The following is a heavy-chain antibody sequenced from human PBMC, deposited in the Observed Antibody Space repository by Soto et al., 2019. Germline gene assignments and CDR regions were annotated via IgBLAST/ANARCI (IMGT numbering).Heavy chain of an antibody. V-gene: IGHV4-31*03. D-gene: IGHD3-16*02. CDR3: ARNSHLGDLSLGY. CDR2: VRYGGGT. Sequence: QVQLQESGPGLVKPSQTLSLTCPVSGGSISSVDYYWSWIRQHPGKGLEWIGYVRYGGGTYYEPSLKSRVTISVDTSKNEIALNLRSVTAADTAVYYCARNSHLGDLSLGYWGQGTLVTVSS. CDR1: GGSISSVDYY. J-gene: IGHJ4*02.